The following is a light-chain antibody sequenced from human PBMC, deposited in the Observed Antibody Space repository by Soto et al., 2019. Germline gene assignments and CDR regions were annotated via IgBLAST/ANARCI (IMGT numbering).Light chain of an antibody. Sequence: EIVLTQSPVTLSVSPGERVTLSCRASQRLSSNLAWYQQRPGQAPRLLIYGASTLQSGVPSRFSGSGSGPDFTLTISSLQPEDSATYFCQQLNSYPQTFGQGTRLEIK. CDR2: GAS. V-gene: IGKV3-15*01. CDR1: QRLSSN. J-gene: IGKJ5*01. CDR3: QQLNSYPQT.